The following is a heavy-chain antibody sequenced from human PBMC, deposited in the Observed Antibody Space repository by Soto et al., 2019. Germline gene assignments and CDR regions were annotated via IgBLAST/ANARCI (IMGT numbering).Heavy chain of an antibody. CDR2: IIPIPGTA. CDR1: GGTFGSYA. V-gene: IGHV1-69*01. J-gene: IGHJ6*02. Sequence: QVQLVQSGAEVKKPGSSVKVSCKASGGTFGSYAISWVRQAPGQGLEWMGGIIPIPGTANYAQKFQGRVTIAADESTSTAYMVLSSLRYEDTAVYYCARSQGSSTSLDIYYYYYYGMDVWGQGTTVNVSS. D-gene: IGHD2-2*01. CDR3: ARSQGSSTSLDIYYYYYYGMDV.